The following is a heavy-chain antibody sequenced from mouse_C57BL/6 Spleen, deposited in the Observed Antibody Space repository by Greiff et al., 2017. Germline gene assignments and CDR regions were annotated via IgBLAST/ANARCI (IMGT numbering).Heavy chain of an antibody. Sequence: VQLQQSGAELVRPGTSVKMSCKASGYTFTNYWIGWAKQRPGHGLEWIGDIYPGGGYTNYNEKFKGKATLTVDKSSSTAYMQLSSLTSEDSAVYYCARGGSYYYGSSPYYFDYWGQGTTLTVSS. D-gene: IGHD1-1*01. V-gene: IGHV1-63*01. CDR3: ARGGSYYYGSSPYYFDY. CDR2: IYPGGGYT. CDR1: GYTFTNYW. J-gene: IGHJ2*01.